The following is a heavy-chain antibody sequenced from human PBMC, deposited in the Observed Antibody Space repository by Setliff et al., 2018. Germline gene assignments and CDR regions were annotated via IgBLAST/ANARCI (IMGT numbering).Heavy chain of an antibody. CDR2: INYSGST. V-gene: IGHV4-39*07. CDR1: GGSISSSSYY. Sequence: SETLSLTCTVSGGSISSSSYYWGWIRQPPGKGLEWIGNINYSGSTYYNPSLKSRVTISVDTSKNQFSLKLSSVTAADTAVYYCARDKRQYNFWSGYYGSWGNYFDYWGQGTLVTVSS. J-gene: IGHJ4*02. D-gene: IGHD3-3*01. CDR3: ARDKRQYNFWSGYYGSWGNYFDY.